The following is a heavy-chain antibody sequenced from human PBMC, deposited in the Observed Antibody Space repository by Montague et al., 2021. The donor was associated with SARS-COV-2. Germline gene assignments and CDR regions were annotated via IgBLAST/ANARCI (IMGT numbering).Heavy chain of an antibody. D-gene: IGHD3-22*01. V-gene: IGHV4-34*01. CDR3: ARGPRITMIVVVITDIWFDP. CDR1: GGSVSDYY. J-gene: IGHJ5*02. CDR2: INHSGST. Sequence: SETLSLTCAVYGGSVSDYYWSWIRQPPWKGLEWIGKINHSGSTNYNPSXXSRVPTSVDTSKNQFSLKLTYVTAADTAVYYCARGPRITMIVVVITDIWFDPWGQGTLVTVSS.